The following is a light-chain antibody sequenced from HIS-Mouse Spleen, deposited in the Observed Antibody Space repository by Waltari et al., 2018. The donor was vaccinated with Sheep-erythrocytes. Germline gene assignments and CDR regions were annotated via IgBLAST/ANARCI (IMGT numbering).Light chain of an antibody. Sequence: SYELTQPPSVSVSPGQTASITCSGEKLGDKYACWNQQKPGKSPVLVIYQDSKRPSGVPERFSGSNAGNTATRTISGTQAMDEADYYCQAWDSSTEVFGGGTKLTVL. CDR3: QAWDSSTEV. CDR2: QDS. CDR1: KLGDKY. J-gene: IGLJ2*01. V-gene: IGLV3-1*01.